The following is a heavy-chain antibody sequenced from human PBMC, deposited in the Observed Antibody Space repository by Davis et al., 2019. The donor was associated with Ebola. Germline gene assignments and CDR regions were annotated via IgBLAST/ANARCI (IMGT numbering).Heavy chain of an antibody. J-gene: IGHJ2*01. Sequence: GGSLRLSCAASGFTFNNFWMNWVRQAPGKGLEWVSFISSSSNYIYYADSVKGRFTVSRDNAKNSLYLQMNSLRAEDTAVYYCVRDPALVVTGGGWFFGLWGRGTLVTVSS. CDR3: VRDPALVVTGGGWFFGL. D-gene: IGHD2-21*02. CDR2: ISSSSNYI. V-gene: IGHV3-21*01. CDR1: GFTFNNFW.